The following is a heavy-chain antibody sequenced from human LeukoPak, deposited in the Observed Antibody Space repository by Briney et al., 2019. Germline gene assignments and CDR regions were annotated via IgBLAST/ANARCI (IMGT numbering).Heavy chain of an antibody. D-gene: IGHD2-2*01. V-gene: IGHV1-2*02. J-gene: IGHJ5*02. CDR2: INPNSGGT. Sequence: ASVKVSCKASGYTFTGYYMHWVRQAPGQGLEWVGWINPNSGGTNYAQKFQGRVTMTRDTSISTAYMELSRLRSDDTAVYYCARDVGYCSSTSCSYNWFDPWGQGTLVTVSS. CDR3: ARDVGYCSSTSCSYNWFDP. CDR1: GYTFTGYY.